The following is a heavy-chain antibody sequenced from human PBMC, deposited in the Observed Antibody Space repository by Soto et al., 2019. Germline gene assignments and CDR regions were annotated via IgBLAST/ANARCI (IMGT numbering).Heavy chain of an antibody. CDR1: GFTFSSYA. J-gene: IGHJ3*02. V-gene: IGHV3-30-3*01. Sequence: QVQLVESGGGVVQPGRSLRLSCAASGFTFSSYAMHWVRQAPGKGLEWVAVISYDGSNKYYADSVKGRFTISRDNSKNTLYLQMNSLRAEDTAVYYCARGEDIVVVPAAMVGDGDPGSSDAFDIWGQGTMVTVSS. CDR3: ARGEDIVVVPAAMVGDGDPGSSDAFDI. D-gene: IGHD2-2*01. CDR2: ISYDGSNK.